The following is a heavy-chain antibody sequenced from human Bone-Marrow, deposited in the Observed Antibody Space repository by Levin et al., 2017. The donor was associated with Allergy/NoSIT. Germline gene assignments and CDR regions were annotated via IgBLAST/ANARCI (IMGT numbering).Heavy chain of an antibody. J-gene: IGHJ4*02. CDR3: ARVYGSGSYSVDY. D-gene: IGHD3-10*01. V-gene: IGHV4-34*01. CDR1: GGSFRGSY. CDR2: INHSGST. Sequence: SQTLSLPCAVYGGSFRGSYWSWIRQPPGKGLEWIGEINHSGSTNYNPSLKSRVTISVDTSKNQFSLKLSSVTAADTAVYYCARVYGSGSYSVDYWGQGTLVTVSS.